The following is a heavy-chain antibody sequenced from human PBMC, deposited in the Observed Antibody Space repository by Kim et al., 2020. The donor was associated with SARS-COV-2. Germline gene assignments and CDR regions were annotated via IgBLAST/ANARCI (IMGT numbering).Heavy chain of an antibody. CDR2: ISAYNGNT. V-gene: IGHV1-18*01. CDR3: ARAYYDILTGRGYYYGMDV. J-gene: IGHJ6*02. D-gene: IGHD3-9*01. Sequence: ASVKVSCKASGYTFTSYGISWVRQAPGQGLEWMGWISAYNGNTNYAQKLQGRVTMTTDTSTSTAYMELRSLRSDDTAVYYCARAYYDILTGRGYYYGMDVWGQGTTVTVSS. CDR1: GYTFTSYG.